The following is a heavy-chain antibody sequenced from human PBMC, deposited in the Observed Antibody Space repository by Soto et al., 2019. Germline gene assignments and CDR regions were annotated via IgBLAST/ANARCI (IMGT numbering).Heavy chain of an antibody. CDR2: ISAYNGNT. CDR1: GYTFTSYG. V-gene: IGHV1-18*01. Sequence: GASVKVSCKASGYTFTSYGISWVRQAPGQGLEWMGWISAYNGNTNYAQKLQGRVTMTTDTSTSTAYMELRSLRSDDTAVYYCAREEGGRSYYYDSSGYYYTDYWGQGTLVTVSS. J-gene: IGHJ4*02. CDR3: AREEGGRSYYYDSSGYYYTDY. D-gene: IGHD3-22*01.